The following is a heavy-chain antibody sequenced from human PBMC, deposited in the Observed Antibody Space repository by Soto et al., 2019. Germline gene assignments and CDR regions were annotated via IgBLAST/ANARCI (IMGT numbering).Heavy chain of an antibody. CDR3: ARDFTVGATYSGPYYYAMDV. D-gene: IGHD1-26*01. Sequence: GGSLRLSCAASGFTFSSYGMHWVRRAPGKGLEWVALISYDGSKEYYADSVRGQFTISRDNSKNTLHLQMNFLRVEDTAVYYCARDFTVGATYSGPYYYAMDVWGQGTTVTVSS. V-gene: IGHV3-33*05. CDR2: ISYDGSKE. J-gene: IGHJ6*02. CDR1: GFTFSSYG.